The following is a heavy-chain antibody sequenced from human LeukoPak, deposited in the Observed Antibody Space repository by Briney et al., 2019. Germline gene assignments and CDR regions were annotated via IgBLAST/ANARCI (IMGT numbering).Heavy chain of an antibody. Sequence: WASVKVSCKASGYAFTSYGISWVRQAPGQGLEWMGWISAYNGNTNYAQTLQGRVTITTDTSTSTAYMELRSLRSDDTAVYCCARDLDDSSVLPSHWGQGTLVTVSS. D-gene: IGHD3-22*01. CDR1: GYAFTSYG. CDR2: ISAYNGNT. V-gene: IGHV1-18*01. J-gene: IGHJ4*02. CDR3: ARDLDDSSVLPSH.